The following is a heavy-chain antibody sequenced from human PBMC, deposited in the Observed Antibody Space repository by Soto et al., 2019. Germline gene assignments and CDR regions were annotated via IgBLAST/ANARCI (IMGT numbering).Heavy chain of an antibody. CDR2: IYYSGST. Sequence: QVQLQESGPGLVKPSETLSLTCTVSGGSIRSYYWCWIRQPPGKGLEWIGYIYYSGSTNYNPSLKSRVTISVDTSKNQFSLKLSSVTAADTAVYYCARWYGGSLDYWGQGSLVTVSS. CDR3: ARWYGGSLDY. J-gene: IGHJ4*02. V-gene: IGHV4-59*01. D-gene: IGHD4-17*01. CDR1: GGSIRSYY.